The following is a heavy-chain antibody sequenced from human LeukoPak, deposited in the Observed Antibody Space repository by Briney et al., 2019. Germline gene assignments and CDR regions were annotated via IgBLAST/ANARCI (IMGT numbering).Heavy chain of an antibody. Sequence: SETLSLTCTVSGGSISSYYWSWIRQPAGKGLEWIGRIYTSGSTNYNPSLKSRVTMPVDTSKNQFSLKLSSVTAADTAVYYCARDLGYSSGWTYWYFDLWGRGTLVTVSS. V-gene: IGHV4-4*07. CDR1: GGSISSYY. CDR2: IYTSGST. D-gene: IGHD6-19*01. J-gene: IGHJ2*01. CDR3: ARDLGYSSGWTYWYFDL.